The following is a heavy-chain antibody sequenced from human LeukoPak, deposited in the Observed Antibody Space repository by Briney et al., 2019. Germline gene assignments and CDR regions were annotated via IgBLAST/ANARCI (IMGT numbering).Heavy chain of an antibody. Sequence: PSETLSLTCTVSGDSMSRYYWSWIRQSAGKGLEWIGRIYASGNTKYNPSLKSRATVSIDTSKRQFSLRMTSATAADTAVYYCASTIAVDVYFAYWGQGTLVTVSS. CDR2: IYASGNT. J-gene: IGHJ4*02. CDR3: ASTIAVDVYFAY. CDR1: GDSMSRYY. V-gene: IGHV4-4*07. D-gene: IGHD3-10*01.